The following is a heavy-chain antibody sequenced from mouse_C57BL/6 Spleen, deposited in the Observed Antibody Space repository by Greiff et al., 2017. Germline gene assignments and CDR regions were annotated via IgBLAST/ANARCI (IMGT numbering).Heavy chain of an antibody. J-gene: IGHJ4*01. CDR1: GFTFSSYA. CDR3: ARDRAYYSKNAMDY. D-gene: IGHD2-5*01. Sequence: EVKLVESGGGLVKPGGSLKLSCAASGFTFSSYAMSWVRQTPEKRLEWVATISDGGSYTYYPDNVKGRFTISRDNAKNNLYLQMSHLKSEDTAMYYCARDRAYYSKNAMDYWGQGTSVTVSS. CDR2: ISDGGSYT. V-gene: IGHV5-4*01.